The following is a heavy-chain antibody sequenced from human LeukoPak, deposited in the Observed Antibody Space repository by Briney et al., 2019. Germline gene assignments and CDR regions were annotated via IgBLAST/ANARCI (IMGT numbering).Heavy chain of an antibody. CDR3: ARQTGSGLFILP. V-gene: IGHV4-59*01. CDR2: ISYSGNT. Sequence: SETLSLTCTVSGGSISNYYWTWIRQPPGKELEWIGFISYSGNTNYNPSLKSRVTISLDTSKNQFSLKLISVTAADTAVYYCARQTGSGLFILPGGQGTLVTVSS. CDR1: GGSISNYY. D-gene: IGHD3/OR15-3a*01. J-gene: IGHJ4*02.